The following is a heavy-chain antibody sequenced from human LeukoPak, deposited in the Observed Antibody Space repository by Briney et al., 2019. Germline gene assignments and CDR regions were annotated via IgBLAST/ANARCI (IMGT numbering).Heavy chain of an antibody. CDR1: DGSISGYY. CDR2: INYSGGT. CDR3: ARLGYGSGTPYYYLYMDD. D-gene: IGHD3-10*01. V-gene: IGHV4-59*01. Sequence: SETLSLTCTVPDGSISGYYWSWIRQPPGKGLERIGYINYSGGTKYNPSLRSRVTFSRDTSKNQFSLKLRSVTAADTAVYFCARLGYGSGTPYYYLYMDDWGTGTTVTVPS. J-gene: IGHJ6*03.